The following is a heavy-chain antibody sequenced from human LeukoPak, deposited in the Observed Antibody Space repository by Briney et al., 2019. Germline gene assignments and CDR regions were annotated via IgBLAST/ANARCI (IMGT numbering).Heavy chain of an antibody. CDR3: AKDPYSSGWYPFDY. J-gene: IGHJ4*02. V-gene: IGHV3-33*06. CDR2: ILYDGSNK. CDR1: GFTFSSYG. Sequence: PGGSLRLSCAASGFTFSSYGMHWVRQAPGKGLYWVAVILYDGSNKYYADSVKGRFTISIDNSKHTLYLQMNSLTAEDTAVYCIAKDPYSSGWYPFDYWGQGTLVTVSS. D-gene: IGHD6-19*01.